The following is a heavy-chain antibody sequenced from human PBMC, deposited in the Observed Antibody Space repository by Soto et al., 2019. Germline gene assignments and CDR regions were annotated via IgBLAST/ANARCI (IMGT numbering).Heavy chain of an antibody. Sequence: QVQLVQSGAEVKKPGASVKVSCKASGYTFTSYDINWVRQATGQGLEWMGWMNPNSGNTGYAQKFQGRVTMTRNTSISTAYMELSSLRSEDTAVHYCARSPDYEGNSEAYYYMDVWGKGTTVTVSS. CDR1: GYTFTSYD. D-gene: IGHD4-17*01. CDR3: ARSPDYEGNSEAYYYMDV. J-gene: IGHJ6*03. V-gene: IGHV1-8*01. CDR2: MNPNSGNT.